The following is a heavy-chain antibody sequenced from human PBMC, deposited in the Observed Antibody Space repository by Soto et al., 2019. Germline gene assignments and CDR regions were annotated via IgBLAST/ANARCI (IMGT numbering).Heavy chain of an antibody. CDR1: GDTFTDYY. V-gene: IGHV1-46*01. Sequence: QVQLMQSGAEVKKPGASVKVSCKASGDTFTDYYIHWVRQAPGQGLEWMGTVNPSGGHTTYAQHCLGRVTXPXXXSXXTLYMALTSLTSDDTAVYYCARGGHVVVVTAALDYWGQGTLVTVSS. J-gene: IGHJ4*02. D-gene: IGHD2-21*02. CDR3: ARGGHVVVVTAALDY. CDR2: VNPSGGHT.